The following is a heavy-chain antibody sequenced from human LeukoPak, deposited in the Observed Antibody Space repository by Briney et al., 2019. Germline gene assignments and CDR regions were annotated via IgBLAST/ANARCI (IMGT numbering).Heavy chain of an antibody. Sequence: SQTLSLTCAISGASFWSTSVIWNWIRQPQSRGFEWLGRTYYRSTWYNDYAVSVRGRITVNPDTSKNQFSLHLNSVTPEDTAVYYCARRLTQYDCFDPWGQGILVTVSS. D-gene: IGHD2-2*01. CDR3: ARRLTQYDCFDP. V-gene: IGHV6-1*01. CDR1: GASFWSTSVI. CDR2: TYYRSTWYN. J-gene: IGHJ5*02.